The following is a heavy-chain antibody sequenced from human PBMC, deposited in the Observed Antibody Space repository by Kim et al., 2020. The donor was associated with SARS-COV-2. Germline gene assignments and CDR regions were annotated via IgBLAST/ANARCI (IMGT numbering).Heavy chain of an antibody. J-gene: IGHJ6*02. V-gene: IGHV4-39*07. CDR3: ARDPLTSRTYYYGMDV. D-gene: IGHD2-2*01. CDR2: IYYSGST. CDR1: GGSISSSSYY. Sequence: SETLSLTCTVSGGSISSSSYYWDWIHQPPGKGLEWIGSIYYSGSTYYSPSLKSRVTISVDTSKNQFSLKLSSVTAADTAVYYCARDPLTSRTYYYGMDVWGQGTTVTVSS.